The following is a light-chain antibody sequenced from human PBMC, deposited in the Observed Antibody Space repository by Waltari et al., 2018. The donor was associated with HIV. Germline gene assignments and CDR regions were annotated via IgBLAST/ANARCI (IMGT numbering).Light chain of an antibody. J-gene: IGLJ2*01. V-gene: IGLV2-23*01. CDR2: EGN. Sequence: QSALTQPASVSGSPGQSITIASTGTSSDVGTYSLVSWYQHHPGIAPKLMIYEGNKRPSGVSNRCSGSKSGNTASLTISGLQAEDEADYYCSSYTSFSTVLFGGGTKLTVL. CDR1: SSDVGTYSL. CDR3: SSYTSFSTVL.